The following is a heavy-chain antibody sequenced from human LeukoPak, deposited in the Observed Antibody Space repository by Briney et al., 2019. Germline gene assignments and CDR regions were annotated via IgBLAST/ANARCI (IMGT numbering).Heavy chain of an antibody. V-gene: IGHV3-21*01. CDR1: GFTFSSYS. J-gene: IGHJ4*02. D-gene: IGHD5-12*01. Sequence: PGGSLRLSCAASGFTFSSYSMNWVRQAPRQGLEWVSSISSSSSYIYYADSVKGRFTISRDNAKNSLYLQMNSLRAEDTAVYYCAREIGGDDDYWGQGTLVTVSS. CDR3: AREIGGDDDY. CDR2: ISSSSSYI.